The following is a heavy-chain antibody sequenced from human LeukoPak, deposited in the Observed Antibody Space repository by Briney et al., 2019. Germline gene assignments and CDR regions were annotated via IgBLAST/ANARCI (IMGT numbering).Heavy chain of an antibody. CDR2: IDYSGRT. CDR1: GGSISRDY. J-gene: IGHJ3*02. Sequence: PSETLSLTCTVSGGSISRDYWNWIPQPPGKGLEWIGDIDYSGRTNYNPSLKSRVTISVDTSKNQFSLKLSPVTAADTAVYYCARHLWRGGTTDSFDIWGQGTMVSVSS. D-gene: IGHD3-10*01. CDR3: ARHLWRGGTTDSFDI. V-gene: IGHV4-59*08.